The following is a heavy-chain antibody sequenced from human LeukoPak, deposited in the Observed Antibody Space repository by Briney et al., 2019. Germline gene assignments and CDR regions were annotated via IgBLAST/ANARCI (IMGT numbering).Heavy chain of an antibody. CDR2: ISPSGST. CDR1: GGSISSYY. D-gene: IGHD2-2*01. V-gene: IGHV4-4*07. Sequence: SETLSLTCTVSGGSISSYYWTWLRQPAGKGLEWIGRISPSGSTNHSPSLTSRVTISVDTSKNQFSLKLNFVTAADTAVYYCARVSYQEGVDYWGQGTLVTVSS. J-gene: IGHJ4*02. CDR3: ARVSYQEGVDY.